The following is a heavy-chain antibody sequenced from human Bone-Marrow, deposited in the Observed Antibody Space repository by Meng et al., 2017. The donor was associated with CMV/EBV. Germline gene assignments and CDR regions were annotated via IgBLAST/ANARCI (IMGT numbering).Heavy chain of an antibody. J-gene: IGHJ5*02. CDR3: AREGVTYYDFWGGHNWFDP. D-gene: IGHD3-3*01. CDR1: FTSYV. V-gene: IGHV1-18*01. Sequence: FTSYVSRWVPQGPGQGLAWMGWISAYNGNTNYAQKLQGRVTMTTDTSTSTAYMELRSLRSDDTAVYYCAREGVTYYDFWGGHNWFDPWGQGTLVTVSS. CDR2: ISAYNGNT.